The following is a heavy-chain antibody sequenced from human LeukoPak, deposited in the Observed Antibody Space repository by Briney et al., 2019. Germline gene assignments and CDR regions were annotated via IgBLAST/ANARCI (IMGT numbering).Heavy chain of an antibody. Sequence: QPGRSLRLSCAASGFAFSDRYMDWVRQAPGKGLEWIGRIRNKANSYTTEYAASVKGRFTISRDDLKNSLYLQMNNLKTEDTAVYYCSTYMNGAAIGNYWGQGTPVTVSS. CDR3: STYMNGAAIGNY. CDR2: IRNKANSYTT. D-gene: IGHD1-1*01. CDR1: GFAFSDRY. J-gene: IGHJ4*02. V-gene: IGHV3-72*01.